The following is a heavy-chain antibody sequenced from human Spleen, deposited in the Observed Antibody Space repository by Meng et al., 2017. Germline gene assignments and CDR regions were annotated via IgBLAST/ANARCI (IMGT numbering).Heavy chain of an antibody. Sequence: GESLKISCAASGFTLSSYAMSWVRQAPGKGLEWVSAISGSGGSTYYADSVKGRFTISRDNSKNTLYLQMNSLRAEDTAVYYCAKSESEGSSGYYFDYWGQGTLVTVSS. V-gene: IGHV3-23*01. CDR3: AKSESEGSSGYYFDY. CDR1: GFTLSSYA. D-gene: IGHD3-22*01. CDR2: ISGSGGST. J-gene: IGHJ4*02.